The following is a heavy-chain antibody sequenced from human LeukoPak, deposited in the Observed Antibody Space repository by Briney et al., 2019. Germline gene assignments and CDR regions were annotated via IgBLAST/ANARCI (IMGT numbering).Heavy chain of an antibody. CDR1: GFTFSSYA. V-gene: IGHV3-23*01. J-gene: IGHJ3*02. D-gene: IGHD1-26*01. CDR2: ISGSGGST. Sequence: PGGSLRLSCAASGFTFSSYAMSWVRQAPGKGLEWVSAISGSGGSTYYADSVKGRFTISRDNSKNTLYLQMNSLRAEDTAVYYCAEGLARIVGATRTHAFDIWGQGTMVTVSS. CDR3: AEGLARIVGATRTHAFDI.